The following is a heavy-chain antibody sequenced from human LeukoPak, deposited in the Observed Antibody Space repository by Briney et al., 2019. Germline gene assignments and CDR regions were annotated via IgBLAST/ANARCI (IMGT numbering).Heavy chain of an antibody. CDR3: ARDKVYCSGGSCHSTSGMDV. Sequence: GGSLRLSCAASGFTFSNYWMHGVRQAPGKGLVWVSQINYYGRTTTYADSVKGRLTISRDNDKNTLYLKMNSLRAEDTPVYYRARDKVYCSGGSCHSTSGMDVWGTGTTVTASS. CDR1: GFTFSNYW. V-gene: IGHV3-74*01. D-gene: IGHD2-15*01. CDR2: INYYGRTT. J-gene: IGHJ6*04.